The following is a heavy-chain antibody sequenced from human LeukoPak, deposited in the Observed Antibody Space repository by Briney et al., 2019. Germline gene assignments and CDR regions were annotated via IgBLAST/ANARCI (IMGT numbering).Heavy chain of an antibody. CDR2: INYGGDT. D-gene: IGHD1-20*01. J-gene: IGHJ4*02. CDR1: GGSISSSSCY. CDR3: VRLQAVTGNFDY. Sequence: SETLSLTCTVSGGSISSSSCYWGWIRQPPGKGLEWIETINYGGDTYHNPSLKSRVTISVDSSKNQFSLKLSSVTAADTAVYYCVRLQAVTGNFDYWGQGALVTVSS. V-gene: IGHV4-39*07.